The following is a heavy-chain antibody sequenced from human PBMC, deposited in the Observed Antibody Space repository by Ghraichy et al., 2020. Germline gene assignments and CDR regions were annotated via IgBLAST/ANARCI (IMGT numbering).Heavy chain of an antibody. D-gene: IGHD1-14*01. J-gene: IGHJ5*02. V-gene: IGHV4-59*01. Sequence: SETLSLTCTVSGGSISSYYWSWIRQPPGKGLEWIGYIYYSGSTNYNPSLKSRVTISVDTSKNQFSLKLSSVTAADTAVYYCAREGESNRIIRGFDPWGQGTLVTVSS. CDR3: AREGESNRIIRGFDP. CDR1: GGSISSYY. CDR2: IYYSGST.